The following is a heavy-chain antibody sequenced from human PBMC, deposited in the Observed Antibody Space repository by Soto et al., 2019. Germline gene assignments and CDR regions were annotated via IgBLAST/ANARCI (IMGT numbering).Heavy chain of an antibody. CDR1: GFTFSSYS. CDR2: ISSSSSYI. J-gene: IGHJ4*02. Sequence: GGSLRLSCAASGFTFSSYSMNWVRQAPGKGLEWVSSISSSSSYIYYADSVKGRFTISRDNAKNSLYLQMNSLRAEDTAVYYCYTVAGYCSGGSCSGFDYWGQGTLVTVSS. CDR3: YTVAGYCSGGSCSGFDY. V-gene: IGHV3-21*01. D-gene: IGHD2-15*01.